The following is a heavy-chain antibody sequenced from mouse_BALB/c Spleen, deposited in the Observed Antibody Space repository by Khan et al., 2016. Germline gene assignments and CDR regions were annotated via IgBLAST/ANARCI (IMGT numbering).Heavy chain of an antibody. J-gene: IGHJ1*01. D-gene: IGHD2-10*01. CDR1: GYAFTNYF. Sequence: QVQLKESGAELVRPGTSVKVSCKATGYAFTNYFIEWVKQRPGQGLEWIGVINPGSGGTNYNEKFKGKATLTADKSSSTAYMQLSSLTSDDSAVYFCAIYAYYGNYDWYFDVWGAGTTVTVSS. CDR3: AIYAYYGNYDWYFDV. V-gene: IGHV1-54*03. CDR2: INPGSGGT.